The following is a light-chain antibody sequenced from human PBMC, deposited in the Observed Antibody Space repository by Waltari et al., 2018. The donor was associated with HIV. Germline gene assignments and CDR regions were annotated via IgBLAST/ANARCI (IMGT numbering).Light chain of an antibody. CDR1: QTVNTY. V-gene: IGKV3-11*01. CDR3: QQRTDSIT. CDR2: DAS. Sequence: EIVLTQSPATLSLSPGERATLFCRASQTVNTYLAWYQQKPGQAPSLVIYDASTRATGVPARFSGSGSGTDFTLTISSLEPDDVAVYYCQQRTDSITFGGGTKVEIK. J-gene: IGKJ4*01.